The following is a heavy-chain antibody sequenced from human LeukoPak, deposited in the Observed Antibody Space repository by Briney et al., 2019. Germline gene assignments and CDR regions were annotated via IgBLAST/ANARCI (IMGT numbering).Heavy chain of an antibody. D-gene: IGHD1-26*01. CDR2: ISHGGST. CDR3: AKNSGNSDFDY. V-gene: IGHV4-4*02. J-gene: IGHJ4*02. CDR1: GDWIGSSNW. Sequence: AGSLAGAWAVCGDWIGSSNWWSWVRQPPGKGLEWMGGISHGGSTNYNPSXKSRVTISVDKSENHFSLKLSSVIAADTAVYYCAKNSGNSDFDYWGQGTLITVSS.